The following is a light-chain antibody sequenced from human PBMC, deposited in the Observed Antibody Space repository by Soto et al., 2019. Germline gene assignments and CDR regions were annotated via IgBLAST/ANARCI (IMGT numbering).Light chain of an antibody. V-gene: IGLV1-44*01. Sequence: QSVLTQPPSASGTPGQRVTMSCSGSSSNIGSNTVNWYQQLPGTAPKPLMYSSNQRPSGVPDRFSGSKSGTSASLAISGLQSEDEADYYCAAWDDSLNGWVFGGGTKVTVL. J-gene: IGLJ3*02. CDR1: SSNIGSNT. CDR2: SSN. CDR3: AAWDDSLNGWV.